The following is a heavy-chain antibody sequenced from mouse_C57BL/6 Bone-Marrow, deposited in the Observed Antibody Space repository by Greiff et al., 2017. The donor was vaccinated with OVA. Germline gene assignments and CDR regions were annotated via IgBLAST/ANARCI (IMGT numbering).Heavy chain of an antibody. D-gene: IGHD2-3*01. Sequence: EVHLVESGGGLVQPGGSLKLSCAASGFTFSDYYMYWVRQTPEKRLEWVAYISNGGGSTYYPDTVKGRFTISRDNAKNTLYLQMSRLKSEDTAMYYCASGDGYYPYYYAMDYWGQGTSVTVSS. CDR2: ISNGGGST. CDR3: ASGDGYYPYYYAMDY. V-gene: IGHV5-12*01. CDR1: GFTFSDYY. J-gene: IGHJ4*01.